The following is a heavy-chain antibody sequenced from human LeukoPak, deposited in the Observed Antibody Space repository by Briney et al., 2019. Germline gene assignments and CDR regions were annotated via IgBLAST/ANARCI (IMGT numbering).Heavy chain of an antibody. CDR3: ARDRTAADTPTGP. CDR2: IKQDGSEK. J-gene: IGHJ5*02. Sequence: PGRSLRLSCTASGFTFGDYAMSWFRQAPGKGLEWVANIKQDGSEKNYVDSVKGRFTISRDNAKNSLYLQMNSLRVEDTAVYYCARDRTAADTPTGPWGQGTLVTVSS. CDR1: GFTFGDYA. V-gene: IGHV3-7*01. D-gene: IGHD6-13*01.